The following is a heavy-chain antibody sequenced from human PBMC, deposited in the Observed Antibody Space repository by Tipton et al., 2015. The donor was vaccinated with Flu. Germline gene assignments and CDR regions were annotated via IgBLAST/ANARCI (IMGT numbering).Heavy chain of an antibody. Sequence: SLRLSCAASGFIFNNYAMHWVRQAPGKGLEYVSDISPNGDITYYANSVRGRFTVSRDNSINTLYLQMGSLTTEDMAVYYCARSEANYYYMDVWGKGTTVTVSS. CDR1: GFIFNNYA. J-gene: IGHJ6*03. CDR2: ISPNGDIT. D-gene: IGHD5-12*01. V-gene: IGHV3-64*01. CDR3: ARSEANYYYMDV.